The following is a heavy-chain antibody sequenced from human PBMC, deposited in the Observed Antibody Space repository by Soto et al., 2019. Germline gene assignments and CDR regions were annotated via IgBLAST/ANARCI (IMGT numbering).Heavy chain of an antibody. CDR2: INPSGGST. J-gene: IGHJ1*01. V-gene: IGHV1-46*01. CDR3: AREAINSSGYSRYFQH. Sequence: GASVKVSCKASGYTFTHYHVYWVRQAPGRGLGWLGMINPSGGSTTYAQNLQGRVTMTRDTSTNTVYMELSSLRSEDTAVYYCAREAINSSGYSRYFQHWGQGTLVTVSS. CDR1: GYTFTHYH. D-gene: IGHD3-22*01.